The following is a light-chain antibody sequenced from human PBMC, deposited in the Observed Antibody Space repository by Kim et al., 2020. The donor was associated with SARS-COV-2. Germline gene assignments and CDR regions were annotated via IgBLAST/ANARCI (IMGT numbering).Light chain of an antibody. Sequence: SYELTQPPSVSVAPGQTARITCGGNNIGSKSVHWYQQKPGQAPVLVIYYDDDRPSGIPERFSGSNSGNTATLTISRVEVGDEAEYYCQVWDTNSDHVYVFGGWTKVTVL. CDR2: YDD. CDR3: QVWDTNSDHVYV. CDR1: NIGSKS. V-gene: IGLV3-21*04. J-gene: IGLJ1*01.